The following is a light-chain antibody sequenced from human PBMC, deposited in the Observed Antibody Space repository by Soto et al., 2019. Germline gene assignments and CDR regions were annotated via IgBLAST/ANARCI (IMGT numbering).Light chain of an antibody. V-gene: IGKV3-20*01. Sequence: ESVLTQSPGTLSLSPGERATLSCRASQSVTNRYFAWYQQKPGQAPRLLISGISSRATGIPDRCSASGSGTDFTLTISRLEPEDFVVYYCQQYSSLPHTFGQGTKLEVK. J-gene: IGKJ2*01. CDR3: QQYSSLPHT. CDR2: GIS. CDR1: QSVTNRY.